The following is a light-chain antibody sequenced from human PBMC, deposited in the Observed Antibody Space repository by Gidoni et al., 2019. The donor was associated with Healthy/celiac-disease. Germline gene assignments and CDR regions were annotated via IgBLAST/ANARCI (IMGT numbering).Light chain of an antibody. CDR1: QSVSSSY. Sequence: EIVLTQYPGTLSLSPGERATLSCRASQSVSSSYLAWYQQKPGQAPRLLIYGASSRATGIPDRFIGSGSGTDFTLTISRLEPEDFAVYYCQQYGSSPTWTFGQGTKVEIK. CDR3: QQYGSSPTWT. J-gene: IGKJ1*01. CDR2: GAS. V-gene: IGKV3-20*01.